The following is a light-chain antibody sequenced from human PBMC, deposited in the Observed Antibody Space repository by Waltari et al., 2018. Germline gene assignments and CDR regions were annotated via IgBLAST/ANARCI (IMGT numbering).Light chain of an antibody. CDR1: SSDVGGYNY. Sequence: QSALTQPPSASGSPGQSVTISCPGTSSDVGGYNYVSWYQQHPGKAPKRMIYEVSKRPSGGPYRFSGSKSGDTASLTASGLQAEDEADYYCSSFAGTNNFVVFGGGTKLTV. CDR2: EVS. J-gene: IGLJ2*01. CDR3: SSFAGTNNFVV. V-gene: IGLV2-8*01.